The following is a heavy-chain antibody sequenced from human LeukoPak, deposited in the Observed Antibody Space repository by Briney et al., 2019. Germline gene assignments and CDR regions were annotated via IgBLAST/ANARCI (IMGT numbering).Heavy chain of an antibody. J-gene: IGHJ5*02. Sequence: ASVNVSCKASGFTFTSYDINWVRQATGQGLEWMGWMNPINGNTGYAQKFQGRVTMTRDTSISTAYMELRSLRSDDTAVYYCVRDGEGVAISVNYWFDPWGQGTLVTVSS. V-gene: IGHV1-8*01. CDR3: VRDGEGVAISVNYWFDP. CDR2: MNPINGNT. CDR1: GFTFTSYD. D-gene: IGHD3-10*01.